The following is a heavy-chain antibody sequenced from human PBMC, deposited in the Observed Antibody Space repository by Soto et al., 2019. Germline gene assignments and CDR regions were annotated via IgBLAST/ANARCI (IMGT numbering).Heavy chain of an antibody. Sequence: EVQLVESGGGLDKPGGSLRLSCAASGFTFSSYSMNWVRQAPGKGLEWVSSISSSSSYIYYADSVKGRFTISRDNAKNSLYLQMXSLRAEXXXVYYCAREAVAGTGFDYWGQGTLVTVSS. V-gene: IGHV3-21*01. J-gene: IGHJ4*02. CDR1: GFTFSSYS. CDR3: AREAVAGTGFDY. CDR2: ISSSSSYI. D-gene: IGHD6-19*01.